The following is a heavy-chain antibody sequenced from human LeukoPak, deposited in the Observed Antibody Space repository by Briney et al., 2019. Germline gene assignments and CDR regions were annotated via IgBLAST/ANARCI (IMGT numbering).Heavy chain of an antibody. Sequence: HPGGSLGLSCAASGFTFSIYEMNWVRQAPGKGLEWVSYISSSGSTIYYADSVKGRFTISRDNAKNSLYLQMNSLRAEDTAVYYCARAGIAAAGRRHYGMDVWGKGTTATVSS. V-gene: IGHV3-48*03. CDR3: ARAGIAAAGRRHYGMDV. J-gene: IGHJ6*04. D-gene: IGHD6-13*01. CDR2: ISSSGSTI. CDR1: GFTFSIYE.